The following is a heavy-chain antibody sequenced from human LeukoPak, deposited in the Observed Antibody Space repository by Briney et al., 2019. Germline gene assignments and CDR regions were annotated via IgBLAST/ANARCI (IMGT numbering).Heavy chain of an antibody. D-gene: IGHD1-14*01. Sequence: GGSLKLSCAASGFRFSYHDMHWVRQAPGKGLEFVSSIGAAGAHTFYADSVKGRFTISRDNFQSTMYLQMDGLRPEDSAVYYCARELGGTKTGGFDIWGQGTVVTVSS. CDR2: IGAAGAHT. CDR1: GFRFSYHD. V-gene: IGHV3-64*02. J-gene: IGHJ3*02. CDR3: ARELGGTKTGGFDI.